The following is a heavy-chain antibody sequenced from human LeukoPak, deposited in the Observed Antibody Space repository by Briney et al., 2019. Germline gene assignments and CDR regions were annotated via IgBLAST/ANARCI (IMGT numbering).Heavy chain of an antibody. CDR2: ISGSGGTT. D-gene: IGHD3-16*02. CDR1: GFTFSSYA. V-gene: IGHV3-23*01. CDR3: ARKYYDYVWGSYRDSYCDY. J-gene: IGHJ4*02. Sequence: GGSLRLSCAASGFTFSSYAMSWVRQAPGEGLEWVSAISGSGGTTYYADSVKGRFTISRDNSKNTLYLQMNSLRAEDTAVYYCARKYYDYVWGSYRDSYCDYWGQGTLVTVSS.